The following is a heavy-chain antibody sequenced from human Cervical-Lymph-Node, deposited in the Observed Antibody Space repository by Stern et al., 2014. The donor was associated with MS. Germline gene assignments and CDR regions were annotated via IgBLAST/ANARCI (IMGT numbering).Heavy chain of an antibody. CDR1: GYTLTEMS. CDR3: ATHRGRVTYYYGLDV. J-gene: IGHJ6*02. CDR2: YVPQHGET. D-gene: IGHD2-21*02. Sequence: QVQLMQSGAEVKKPGASVKVSCKVSGYTLTEMSMHWVRQAPGKGLEWMGGYVPQHGETVYAQKIQGRVTMAEDRSTDTAYMELTSLRSDDTAVYYCATHRGRVTYYYGLDVWGQGTTVTVSS. V-gene: IGHV1-24*01.